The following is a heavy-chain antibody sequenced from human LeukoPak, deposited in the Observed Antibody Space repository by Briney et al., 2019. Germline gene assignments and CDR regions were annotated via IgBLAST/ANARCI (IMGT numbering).Heavy chain of an antibody. D-gene: IGHD5-12*01. Sequence: VASVKVSCKASGGTFSSYAISWVRQAPGQGLEWMGRIIPILGIANYAQKFQGRVTITADKSTSTAYMELSSLRSEDTAVYYCARVHDGYDGFDYWGQGTLVTVSS. CDR3: ARVHDGYDGFDY. CDR1: GGTFSSYA. CDR2: IIPILGIA. J-gene: IGHJ4*02. V-gene: IGHV1-69*04.